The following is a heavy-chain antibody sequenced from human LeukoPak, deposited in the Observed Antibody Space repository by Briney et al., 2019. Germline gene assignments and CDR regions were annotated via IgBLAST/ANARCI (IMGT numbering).Heavy chain of an antibody. CDR3: ATPNWGDDILTGYSS. Sequence: SAKVSCKASGGTFSSYAISWVRQAPGQGLEWMGGIIPIFGTANYAQKFQGRVTITADESTSTAYMELSSLRSEDTAVYYCATPNWGDDILTGYSSWGQGTLVTVSS. V-gene: IGHV1-69*13. CDR2: IIPIFGTA. D-gene: IGHD3-9*01. J-gene: IGHJ5*02. CDR1: GGTFSSYA.